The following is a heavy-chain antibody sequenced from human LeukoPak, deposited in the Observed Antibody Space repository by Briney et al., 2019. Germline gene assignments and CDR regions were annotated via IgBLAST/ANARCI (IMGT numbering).Heavy chain of an antibody. CDR1: GFTFSDSY. J-gene: IGHJ4*02. CDR2: ISGSGHDI. CDR3: ATHKFGIVGANDY. Sequence: KSGGSLRLSCAASGFTFSDSYMTWVRQAPGKGVEWVAYISGSGHDINYSESAKDRFTISRDNAKSSLYLQMNSLRAEDTAVYYCATHKFGIVGANDYWGQGTLVTVSS. D-gene: IGHD1-26*01. V-gene: IGHV3-11*04.